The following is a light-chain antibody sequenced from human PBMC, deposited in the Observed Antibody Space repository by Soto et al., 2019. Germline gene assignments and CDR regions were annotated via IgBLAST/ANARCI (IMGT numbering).Light chain of an antibody. CDR3: QQYYNWPRS. Sequence: EIVMTQSPGTLSLSPGDTATLSCRASQSLGSDLAWYQQKPGQAPRLLIFGASARPTGIPARISGSGSGTEFTLTICSLRSEDFAVYFCQQYYNWPRSFGQGTKVDIK. J-gene: IGKJ1*01. V-gene: IGKV3-15*01. CDR1: QSLGSD. CDR2: GAS.